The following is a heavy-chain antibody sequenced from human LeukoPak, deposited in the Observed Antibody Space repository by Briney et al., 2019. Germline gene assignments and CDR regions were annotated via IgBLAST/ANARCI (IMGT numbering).Heavy chain of an antibody. CDR3: ARHYGSGSSYYYYYMDV. J-gene: IGHJ6*03. CDR2: ISHHGTT. D-gene: IGHD3-10*01. Sequence: PSETLPLTCAVYGESFSGYYWSWIRQPPGKGLEWIGTISHHGTTKYNPSLKSRVTITVDTSKNQFSLKLSSVTAADTAVYYCARHYGSGSSYYYYYMDVWGKGTTVTISS. V-gene: IGHV4-34*01. CDR1: GESFSGYY.